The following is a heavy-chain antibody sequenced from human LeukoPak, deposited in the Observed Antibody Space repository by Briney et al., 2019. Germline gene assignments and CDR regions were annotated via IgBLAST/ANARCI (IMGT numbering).Heavy chain of an antibody. CDR2: IIPIFGTA. CDR1: GGTFSSYA. Sequence: SVKVSCKASGGTFSSYAISWVRQASGQGLEWMGGIIPIFGTANYAQKFQGRVTITTDESTSTAYMELSSLRSEDTAVYYCARGAIFGVVTNYFDYWGQGTLVTVSS. J-gene: IGHJ4*02. CDR3: ARGAIFGVVTNYFDY. V-gene: IGHV1-69*05. D-gene: IGHD3-3*01.